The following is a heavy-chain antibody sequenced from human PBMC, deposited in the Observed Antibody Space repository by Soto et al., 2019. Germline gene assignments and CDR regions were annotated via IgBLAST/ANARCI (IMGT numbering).Heavy chain of an antibody. J-gene: IGHJ5*02. V-gene: IGHV2-5*01. D-gene: IGHD5-12*01. CDR3: AHSIAATITSSDNWFDH. CDR2: IYWNDDK. CDR1: GFSLSTSGVG. Sequence: SGPPLVNPTQTLTLTCTFSGFSLSTSGVGVGWIRQPPGKALEWLALIYWNDDKRYSPSLKSRLTITKDTSKNQVVLTMSNMDTVDKDRYDCAHSIAATITSSDNWFDHWGQGTLVTVSS.